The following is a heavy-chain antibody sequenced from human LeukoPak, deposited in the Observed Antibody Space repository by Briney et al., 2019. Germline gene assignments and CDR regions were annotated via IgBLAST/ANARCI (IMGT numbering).Heavy chain of an antibody. J-gene: IGHJ3*02. Sequence: SETLSLTCTVSGGSISTYYWNWIRQPPGKGLEWIGYIYHSGSTNYNPSLQSRVTISVDTSKNQFSLKLSSVTAADTAVYYCARDGRHGGDAFDIWGQGTMVTVSS. CDR1: GGSISTYY. V-gene: IGHV4-59*12. CDR3: ARDGRHGGDAFDI. CDR2: IYHSGST. D-gene: IGHD2-15*01.